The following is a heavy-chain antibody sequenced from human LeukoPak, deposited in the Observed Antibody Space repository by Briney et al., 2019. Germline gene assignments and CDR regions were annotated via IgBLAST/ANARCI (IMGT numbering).Heavy chain of an antibody. CDR2: IYYSGST. V-gene: IGHV4-59*11. D-gene: IGHD5-18*01. J-gene: IGHJ5*02. Sequence: SETLSLTCTVSGGSISSHYWSWIRQPPGKGLEWIGYIYYSGSTNYNPSLKSRVTISVDTSKNQFSLKLSSVTAADTAVYYCARAPQLWLRRSAFNWFDPWGQGTLVTASS. CDR3: ARAPQLWLRRSAFNWFDP. CDR1: GGSISSHY.